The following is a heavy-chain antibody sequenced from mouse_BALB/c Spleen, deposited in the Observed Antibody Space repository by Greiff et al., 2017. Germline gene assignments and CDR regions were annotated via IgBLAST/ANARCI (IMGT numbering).Heavy chain of an antibody. CDR1: GFTFSSFG. D-gene: IGHD3-2*01. V-gene: IGHV5-17*02. CDR3: ARGETARALYYAMDY. J-gene: IGHJ4*01. Sequence: DVMLVESGGGLVQPGGSRKLSCAASGFTFSSFGMHWVRQAPEKGLEWVAYISSGSSTIYYADTVKGRFTISRDNPKNTLFLQMTSLRSEDTDMYYCARGETARALYYAMDYWGQGTSVTVSS. CDR2: ISSGSSTI.